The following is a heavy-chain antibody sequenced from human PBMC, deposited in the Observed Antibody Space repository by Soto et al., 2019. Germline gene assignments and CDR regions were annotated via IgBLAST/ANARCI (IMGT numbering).Heavy chain of an antibody. Sequence: PGGAARKASTDGVFSHFIDSVKRARRDAGRGLGRVSSISGSGIDIHFTDSVKGRFTIPRDNAKTSLYLQIDILRPEDTAIYYCARERVTDYTGYSLAPWGHGARVPVSS. D-gene: IGHD3-9*01. CDR2: ISGSGIDI. CDR1: VFSHFIDS. J-gene: IGHJ5*02. CDR3: ARERVTDYTGYSLAP. V-gene: IGHV3-21*01.